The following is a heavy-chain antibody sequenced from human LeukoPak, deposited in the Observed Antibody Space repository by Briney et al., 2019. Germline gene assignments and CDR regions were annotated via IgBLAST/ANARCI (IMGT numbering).Heavy chain of an antibody. CDR3: ASDFGY. J-gene: IGHJ4*02. CDR1: GGSISTDY. CDR2: IYTSGST. Sequence: SETLSLTCTVSGGSISTDYWTWIRQPARKGMEWIGLIYTSGSTNYNPSLKRRVTISVDTSKNQFSLKLTSVTAADKAVYYCASDFGYWGQGNLVTVSS. V-gene: IGHV4-4*07. D-gene: IGHD3-10*01.